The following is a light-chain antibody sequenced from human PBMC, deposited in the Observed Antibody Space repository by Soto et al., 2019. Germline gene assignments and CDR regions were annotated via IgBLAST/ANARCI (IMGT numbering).Light chain of an antibody. CDR1: QDISNY. V-gene: IGKV1-39*01. CDR3: QQSYSTPHT. CDR2: DAS. J-gene: IGKJ1*01. Sequence: DVQMTQSPSSLSASVGDRVTITCQASQDISNYLNWYQQKPGKAPKLLIYDASNLETGVPSRFSGSGSGTDFTLTISSLQPEDFATYYCQQSYSTPHTFGQGTKVDI.